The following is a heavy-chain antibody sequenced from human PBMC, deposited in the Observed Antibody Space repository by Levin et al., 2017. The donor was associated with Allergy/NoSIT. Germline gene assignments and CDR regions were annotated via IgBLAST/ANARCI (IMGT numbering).Heavy chain of an antibody. V-gene: IGHV3-23*01. D-gene: IGHD3-22*01. J-gene: IGHJ4*02. Sequence: PGGSLRLSCAASGFTFSSYAMSWVRQAPGKGLEWVSAISGSGGSTYYADSVKGRFTISRDNSKNTLYLQMNSLRAEDTAVYYCAKDAYYDSSGYLLPLDYWGQGTLVTVSS. CDR2: ISGSGGST. CDR1: GFTFSSYA. CDR3: AKDAYYDSSGYLLPLDY.